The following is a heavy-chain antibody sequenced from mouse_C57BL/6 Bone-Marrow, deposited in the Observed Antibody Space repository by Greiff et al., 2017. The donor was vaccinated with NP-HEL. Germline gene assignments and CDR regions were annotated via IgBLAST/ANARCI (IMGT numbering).Heavy chain of an antibody. D-gene: IGHD2-1*01. CDR2: INPSSGYT. CDR1: GYTFTSYW. J-gene: IGHJ1*03. Sequence: QVQLKESGAELAKPGASVKLSCKASGYTFTSYWMHWVKQRPGQGLEWIGYINPSSGYTKYNQKFKDKATLTADKSSSTAYMQLSSLTYEDSAVYYCARYYYGNYVDWYFDVWGTGTTVTVSS. CDR3: ARYYYGNYVDWYFDV. V-gene: IGHV1-7*01.